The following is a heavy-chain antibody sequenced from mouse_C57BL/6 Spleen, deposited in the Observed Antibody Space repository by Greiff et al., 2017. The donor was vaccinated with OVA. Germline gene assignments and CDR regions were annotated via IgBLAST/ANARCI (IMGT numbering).Heavy chain of an antibody. CDR3: TTAYYGNPYFDY. CDR1: GFNIKDDY. V-gene: IGHV14-4*01. J-gene: IGHJ2*01. Sequence: EVQGVESGAELVRPGASVKLSCTASGFNIKDDYMHWVKQRPEQGLEWIGWIDPENGDTEYASKFQGKATITADTSSNTAYLQLSSLTSEDTAVYYCTTAYYGNPYFDYWGQGTTLTVSS. D-gene: IGHD2-10*01. CDR2: IDPENGDT.